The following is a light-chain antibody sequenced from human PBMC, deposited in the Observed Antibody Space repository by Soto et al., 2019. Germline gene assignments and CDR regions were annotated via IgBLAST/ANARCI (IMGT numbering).Light chain of an antibody. CDR1: QSVSSSY. Sequence: EIVLTQSPGTLSLSPGDRATLSCRASQSVSSSYLAWYQQKPGQAPRLLIFGASSRATGVPDRFSGSGSATDFTLTISRLEPEDFAFYYCQQFGSSPMFTVGQGTKLEI. CDR2: GAS. CDR3: QQFGSSPMFT. V-gene: IGKV3-20*01. J-gene: IGKJ2*01.